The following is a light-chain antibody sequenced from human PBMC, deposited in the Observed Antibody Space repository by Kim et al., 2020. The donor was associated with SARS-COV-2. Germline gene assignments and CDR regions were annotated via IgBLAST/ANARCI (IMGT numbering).Light chain of an antibody. Sequence: SSALTQDPAVSVALGQTVRITCQGDSLRSYYATWYQQKPGQAPIVVIYGKNNRPSGIPDRFSGSSSGNTASLTITGTQAGDEADYYCNSRDSNDNVVFGG. J-gene: IGLJ2*01. CDR3: NSRDSNDNVV. CDR1: SLRSYY. V-gene: IGLV3-19*01. CDR2: GKN.